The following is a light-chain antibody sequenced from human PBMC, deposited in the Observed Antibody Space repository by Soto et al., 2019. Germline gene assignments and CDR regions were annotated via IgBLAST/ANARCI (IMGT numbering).Light chain of an antibody. V-gene: IGKV1-27*01. CDR3: QKYHSAPRT. CDR1: QDISYY. CDR2: AAS. Sequence: DIQMTQSPSSLSASVGDRVTITCRANQDISYYLAWYQQKQGKVPKLLIYAASTLQSGVPSRFSGSGSGTDFTLTISGLRPEEIATNYCQKYHSAPRTFGQGTKVAI. J-gene: IGKJ1*01.